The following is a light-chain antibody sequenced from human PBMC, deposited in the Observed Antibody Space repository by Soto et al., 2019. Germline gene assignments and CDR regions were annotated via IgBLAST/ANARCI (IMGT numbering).Light chain of an antibody. V-gene: IGKV1-5*03. CDR3: QQYNSYSWT. Sequence: DIQMTQSPSTLSASVGDRVTITCRASQSISSWLAWYQQKPGKAPKLLIYKASSLESRVTPRFSGSGSGTQFTLTISSLQPDNFATYYCQQYNSYSWTFGQGTKVEIK. J-gene: IGKJ1*01. CDR2: KAS. CDR1: QSISSW.